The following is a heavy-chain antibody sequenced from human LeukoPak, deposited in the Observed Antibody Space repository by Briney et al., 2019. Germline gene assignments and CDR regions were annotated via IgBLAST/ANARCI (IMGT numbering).Heavy chain of an antibody. Sequence: PSETLSLTCTVSGGSISSSSYYWGWIRQPPGKGLEWIGSIYYSGSTYYNPSLKSRVTISVDTSKNQFSLKLSSVTAADTAVYYCARPYSGYDEQYNWFDPWGQGTLVTVSS. CDR1: GGSISSSSYY. CDR3: ARPYSGYDEQYNWFDP. D-gene: IGHD5-12*01. J-gene: IGHJ5*02. V-gene: IGHV4-39*01. CDR2: IYYSGST.